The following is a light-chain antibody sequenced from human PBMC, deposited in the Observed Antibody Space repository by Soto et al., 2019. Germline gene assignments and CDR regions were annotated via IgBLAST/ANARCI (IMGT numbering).Light chain of an antibody. Sequence: QPVLTQPHSASGTPGPRVTISCFGGSSNMGTNTVGWYQQLPGAAHKVLIYVNDNRPSGVPDRCSGSNSGTSASLTISGLQSEDEGDSYCVAWDYNLDAHVFGTGTKLTV. V-gene: IGLV1-44*01. CDR2: VND. CDR3: VAWDYNLDAHV. J-gene: IGLJ1*01. CDR1: SSNMGTNT.